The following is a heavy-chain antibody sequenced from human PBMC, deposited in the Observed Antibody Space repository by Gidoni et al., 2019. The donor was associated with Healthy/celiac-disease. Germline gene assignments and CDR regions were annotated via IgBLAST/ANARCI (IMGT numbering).Heavy chain of an antibody. J-gene: IGHJ5*02. V-gene: IGHV4-59*01. CDR1: GGSISSYY. CDR3: ARESFFFFDP. CDR2: IYYSGST. Sequence: QVQLQESGTGLVKPSETLSLTCTAAGGSISSYYCSWIRQTPGKGLEWIRYIYYSGSTNYNPSLKSRVTISVDTSKNQFSLKLSSVPAADTAVYYCARESFFFFDPWGQGTLVTVSS. D-gene: IGHD3-16*01.